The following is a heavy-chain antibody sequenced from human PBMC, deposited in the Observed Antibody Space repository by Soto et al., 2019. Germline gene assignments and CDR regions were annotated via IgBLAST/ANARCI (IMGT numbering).Heavy chain of an antibody. Sequence: QVQLVQSGAEVQKPGSSMKVSCTASGRTFSSYAISWVRQAPGQGLEWMGGIIPIFGTANYAQKFQGRVTITADESTSTAYMELSSLRSEDTAVYYCARGSKPKYYYDSSGYWDYFDYWGQGTLVTVSS. CDR3: ARGSKPKYYYDSSGYWDYFDY. D-gene: IGHD3-22*01. CDR2: IIPIFGTA. CDR1: GRTFSSYA. V-gene: IGHV1-69*01. J-gene: IGHJ4*02.